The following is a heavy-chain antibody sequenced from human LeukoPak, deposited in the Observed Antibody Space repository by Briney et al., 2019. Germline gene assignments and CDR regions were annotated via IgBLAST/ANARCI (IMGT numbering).Heavy chain of an antibody. V-gene: IGHV1-46*01. CDR1: GYTFTSYY. J-gene: IGHJ3*02. CDR3: ASPRGLRGAFDI. Sequence: ASVKVSCKASGYTFTSYYMHWVRQAPGQGLGWMGIINPSGGSTSYAQKFQGRVTMTRDTSTSTVYMELSSLRSEDTAVYYCASPRGLRGAFDIWGQGTMVTVSS. CDR2: INPSGGST. D-gene: IGHD1-26*01.